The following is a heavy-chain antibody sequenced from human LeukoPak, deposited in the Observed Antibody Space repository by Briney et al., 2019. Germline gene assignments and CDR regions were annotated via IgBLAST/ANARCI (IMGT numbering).Heavy chain of an antibody. CDR1: GGSTSSSSYY. D-gene: IGHD7-27*01. J-gene: IGHJ5*02. CDR2: IYYSGST. V-gene: IGHV4-39*01. Sequence: PSQTLSLTCTVSGGSTSSSSYYWGWIRQPPGKGLEWIGSIYYSGSTYYNPSLKSRVTISVDTSKNQFSLKLSSVTAADTAVYYCAGHDLGIRDNWFDPWGQGTLVTVSS. CDR3: AGHDLGIRDNWFDP.